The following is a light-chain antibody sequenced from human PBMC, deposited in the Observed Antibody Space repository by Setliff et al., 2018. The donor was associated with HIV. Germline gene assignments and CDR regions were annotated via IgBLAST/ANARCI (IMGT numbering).Light chain of an antibody. CDR2: DVS. V-gene: IGLV2-11*01. Sequence: QSALAQPRSVSGSPGQSVTISCTGTSSDVGGYNYVSWYHQHPGKAPKLMIYDVSQRPSGVPDRFSGSKSSNTASLTISGLQAEDEADYYCCSYAGSFYVFGTGTKVTVL. CDR1: SSDVGGYNY. J-gene: IGLJ1*01. CDR3: CSYAGSFYV.